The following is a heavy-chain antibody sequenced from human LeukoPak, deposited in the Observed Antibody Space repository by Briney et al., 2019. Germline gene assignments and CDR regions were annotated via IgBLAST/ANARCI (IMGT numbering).Heavy chain of an antibody. J-gene: IGHJ3*02. CDR1: GFTFSSYS. CDR2: ISSSSSYI. V-gene: IGHV3-21*01. CDR3: ARERAQSYYDSSGYYYVEDGAFDI. D-gene: IGHD3-22*01. Sequence: GGSLRLSCAASGFTFSSYSMNWVRQAPGKGLEWVSSISSSSSYIYYADSAKGRFTISRDNAKNSLYLQMNSLRAEDTAVYYCARERAQSYYDSSGYYYVEDGAFDIWGQGTMVTVSS.